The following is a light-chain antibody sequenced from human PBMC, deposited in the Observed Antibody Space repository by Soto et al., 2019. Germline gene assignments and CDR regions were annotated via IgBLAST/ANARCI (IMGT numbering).Light chain of an antibody. Sequence: DIQMTQSPSSLSASVGDRVTITCQASQDIDNYLNWYQQKSGKAPKLLIYEASNLETGVPSRFSGSGSGTDFTFTISRLQPEDIATYYCQQYEDLITFGGGTKVELK. V-gene: IGKV1-33*01. CDR3: QQYEDLIT. CDR2: EAS. CDR1: QDIDNY. J-gene: IGKJ4*01.